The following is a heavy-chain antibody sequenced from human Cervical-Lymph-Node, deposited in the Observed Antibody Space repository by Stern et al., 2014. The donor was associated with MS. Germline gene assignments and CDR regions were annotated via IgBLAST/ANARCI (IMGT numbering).Heavy chain of an antibody. CDR2: ISSSGDTI. CDR3: ARALGSYDDS. CDR1: GFTFPDYY. Sequence: VQLVESGGGLVKPGGSLRLSCAASGFTFPDYYMTWIRQAPGKGLEWLSYISSSGDTIHYADSVRCRFTISRDNAKNSLYLQMNSLRAEDTAVYYCARALGSYDDSWGQGTLVTVSS. V-gene: IGHV3-11*01. D-gene: IGHD3-10*01. J-gene: IGHJ5*01.